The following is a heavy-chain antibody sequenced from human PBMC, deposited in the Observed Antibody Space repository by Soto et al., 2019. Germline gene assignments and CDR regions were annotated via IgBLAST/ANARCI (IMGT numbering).Heavy chain of an antibody. CDR1: GGSFSGYY. J-gene: IGHJ5*02. D-gene: IGHD2-15*01. CDR3: ARAEDSVHWFDP. V-gene: IGHV4-34*01. Sequence: SSETLSLTCAVYGGSFSGYYWSWIRQPPGKGLEWIGEINHSGSTNYNPSLKSRVTISVDTSKNQFSLKLSSVTAADTAVYYCARAEDSVHWFDPWGQGTLVTVSS. CDR2: INHSGST.